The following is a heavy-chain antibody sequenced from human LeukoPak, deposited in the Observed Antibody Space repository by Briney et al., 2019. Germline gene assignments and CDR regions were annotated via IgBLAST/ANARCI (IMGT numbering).Heavy chain of an antibody. J-gene: IGHJ4*02. CDR2: IVGSGGGI. Sequence: PGGSLRLSCVASGFSFSTYAMDWVRQAPGQGLEWVSVIVGSGGGINYAGSVMGRFTISRDNSKNTVHLQMNSLRAEDTAVYYCVKDRKPDGLYNFDYWGQGTLVTVSS. V-gene: IGHV3-23*01. D-gene: IGHD5-24*01. CDR3: VKDRKPDGLYNFDY. CDR1: GFSFSTYA.